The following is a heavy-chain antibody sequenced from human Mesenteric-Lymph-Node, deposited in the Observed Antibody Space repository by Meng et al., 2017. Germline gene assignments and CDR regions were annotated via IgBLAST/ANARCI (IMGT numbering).Heavy chain of an antibody. CDR3: ARDYLGALGY. V-gene: IGHV3-30*04. CDR1: GFTFSDHV. D-gene: IGHD3-16*01. Sequence: GESLKISCAASGFTFSDHVMHWVRQTPGKGLEWVAVISYDGSYKNYADSEKGRFTISRDYSKNTLYLQMNSLRPEDTAVYYCARDYLGALGYWGQGTLVTVSS. J-gene: IGHJ4*02. CDR2: ISYDGSYK.